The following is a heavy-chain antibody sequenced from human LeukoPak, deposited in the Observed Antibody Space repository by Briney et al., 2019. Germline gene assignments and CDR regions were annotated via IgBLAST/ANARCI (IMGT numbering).Heavy chain of an antibody. CDR1: GGSFSGYY. CDR2: INHSGST. D-gene: IGHD2-2*01. J-gene: IGHJ5*02. CDR3: AREAYCSSTSCYGLDWFDP. Sequence: SETLSLTCAVYGGSFSGYYWSWIRQPPGKGLEWIGEINHSGSTNYNPSLKSRVTISVDTSKNQFSLKLSSVTAADTAVYYCAREAYCSSTSCYGLDWFDPWGQGTLVTVSS. V-gene: IGHV4-34*01.